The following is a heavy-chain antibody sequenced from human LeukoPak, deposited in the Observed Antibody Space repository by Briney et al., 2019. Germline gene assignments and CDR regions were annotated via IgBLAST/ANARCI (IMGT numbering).Heavy chain of an antibody. D-gene: IGHD1-20*01. CDR1: GGFISGYY. CDR3: ARSLTGDGKIDY. CDR2: IFYSGST. Sequence: SETLSITCTVSGGFISGYYWSWIRQPPGKGLEWIGHIFYSGSTNCNPSLKSRVTISVDTTKTQFSLRVSSVTAADTAVYYCARSLTGDGKIDYRGQGTLVTVSS. J-gene: IGHJ4*02. V-gene: IGHV4-59*01.